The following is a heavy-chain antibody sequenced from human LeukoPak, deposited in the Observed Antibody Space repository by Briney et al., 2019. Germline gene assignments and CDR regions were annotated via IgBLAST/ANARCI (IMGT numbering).Heavy chain of an antibody. Sequence: GASVKVSCKASGYTFTSYGISWVRQAPGQGLEWMGWISAYNGNTNYAQKLQGRVTMTTDTSTSTAYMELRSLRSDDTAVYYCARTLYRRGYSDTGKKSPFDYWGQGTLVTVSS. CDR2: ISAYNGNT. V-gene: IGHV1-18*01. CDR3: ARTLYRRGYSDTGKKSPFDY. D-gene: IGHD5-12*01. J-gene: IGHJ4*02. CDR1: GYTFTSYG.